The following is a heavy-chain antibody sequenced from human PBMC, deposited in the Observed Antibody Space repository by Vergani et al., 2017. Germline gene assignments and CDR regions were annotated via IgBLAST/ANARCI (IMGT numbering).Heavy chain of an antibody. D-gene: IGHD6-13*01. J-gene: IGHJ5*02. Sequence: QVQLVESGGGVVQPGRSLRLSCAASGFTFSSYAMHWVRQAPGKGLEWVAVISYDGSNKYYADSVKGRFTISRDNSKNTLYLQMNSLRAEDTAVYYCARASYPSTDSSSGSKRGTWFDPWGQGTLVTVSS. CDR2: ISYDGSNK. CDR3: ARASYPSTDSSSGSKRGTWFDP. V-gene: IGHV3-30-3*01. CDR1: GFTFSSYA.